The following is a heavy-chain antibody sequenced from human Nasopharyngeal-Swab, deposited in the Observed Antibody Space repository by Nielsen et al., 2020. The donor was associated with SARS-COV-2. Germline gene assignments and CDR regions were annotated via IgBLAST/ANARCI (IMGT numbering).Heavy chain of an antibody. Sequence: SETLSLTCTVSGGSISSYYWSWIRQPPGKGLEWIGYIFHSGSTNYNPSLKSRVTISVDTSKNQFSLKLSSVTAADTAVYYCARVGYSGYDYNDYWGQGTLVTVSS. J-gene: IGHJ4*02. V-gene: IGHV4-59*01. CDR3: ARVGYSGYDYNDY. CDR1: GGSISSYY. D-gene: IGHD5-12*01. CDR2: IFHSGST.